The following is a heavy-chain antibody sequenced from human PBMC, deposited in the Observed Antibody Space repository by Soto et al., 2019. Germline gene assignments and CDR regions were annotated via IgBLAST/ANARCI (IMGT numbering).Heavy chain of an antibody. CDR1: ELTFRNEW. V-gene: IGHV3-7*02. CDR2: INEHGSET. D-gene: IGHD3-3*01. J-gene: IGHJ4*02. Sequence: EVQLVQSGGDLVQPGGSLRLSCVVSELTFRNEWMTWVRQAPGKGLEWVANINEHGSETYYVDSVKGRFIISRDNAKNSLFLQMNSLRAEDTAVYYCATHSRFKKEYWGQGTLVTVSS. CDR3: ATHSRFKKEY.